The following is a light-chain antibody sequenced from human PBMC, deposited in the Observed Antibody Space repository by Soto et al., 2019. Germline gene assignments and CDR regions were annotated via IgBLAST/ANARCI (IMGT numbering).Light chain of an antibody. J-gene: IGKJ5*01. CDR3: PQSSSWPIT. Sequence: IVLTQSPATLSLSPGEGATLSCTASQSIGTYLAWYQQTPGQVPKLLIYDSSTRATGTPVRFSGTGSGTGFTLTINSLEPEDSAIYYCPQSSSWPITFCQGTRLQIK. CDR1: QSIGTY. V-gene: IGKV3-11*01. CDR2: DSS.